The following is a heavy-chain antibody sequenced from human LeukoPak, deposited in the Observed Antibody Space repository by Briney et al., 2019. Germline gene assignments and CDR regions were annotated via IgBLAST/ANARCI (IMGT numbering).Heavy chain of an antibody. Sequence: GGSLRLSCAASGFTFSSYDMHWVRQVTGKGLEWVSVIGTAGDTYYPGSVKGRFTISRENAKNSLYLQMNSLRVGDTAVYYCARELPRQGYSYGFDYWGQGILVTVSS. CDR1: GFTFSSYD. CDR2: IGTAGDT. D-gene: IGHD5-18*01. CDR3: ARELPRQGYSYGFDY. J-gene: IGHJ4*02. V-gene: IGHV3-13*04.